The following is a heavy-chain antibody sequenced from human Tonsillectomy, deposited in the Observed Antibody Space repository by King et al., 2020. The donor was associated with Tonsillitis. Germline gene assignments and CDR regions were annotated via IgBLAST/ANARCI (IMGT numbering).Heavy chain of an antibody. J-gene: IGHJ6*02. V-gene: IGHV3-33*01. Sequence: VQLVESGGGVVQPGRSLRLSCAASGFTFSSYGMHWVRQAPGKGLEWVAVIWYDGSNKYYADSVKGRFTISRDNSKNTLYLQMNSLRAEDTAVYYCARGTYYYGSGSYHLPVWGQGTTVTVSS. D-gene: IGHD3-10*01. CDR2: IWYDGSNK. CDR3: ARGTYYYGSGSYHLPV. CDR1: GFTFSSYG.